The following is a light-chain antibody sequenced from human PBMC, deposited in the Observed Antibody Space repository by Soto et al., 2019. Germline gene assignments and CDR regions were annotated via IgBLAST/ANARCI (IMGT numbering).Light chain of an antibody. CDR2: DAS. J-gene: IGKJ2*01. CDR1: QSISSW. V-gene: IGKV1-5*01. Sequence: DIQMTQSPSTLSASVGDRVTITCRASQSISSWLAWYQQKPGKAPKLLIYDASSLESGVPSRFSGGGSGTEFTLTISSLQPDDFATYYCQQSGTFGQGTKLEIK. CDR3: QQSGT.